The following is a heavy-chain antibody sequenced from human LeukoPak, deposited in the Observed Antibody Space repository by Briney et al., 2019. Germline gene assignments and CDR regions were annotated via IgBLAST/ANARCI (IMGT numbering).Heavy chain of an antibody. V-gene: IGHV1-18*01. CDR2: ISAYNGST. Sequence: WASVKVSCKASGYTFTSYGISWVRQAPGQGLEWMGWISAYNGSTNYAQKLQGRVTMTTDTSTSTAYMELRSLRSDDTAVYYCARSTYSTSSLFGLDVWGQGTTVTVSS. CDR3: ARSTYSTSSLFGLDV. CDR1: GYTFTSYG. D-gene: IGHD6-6*01. J-gene: IGHJ6*02.